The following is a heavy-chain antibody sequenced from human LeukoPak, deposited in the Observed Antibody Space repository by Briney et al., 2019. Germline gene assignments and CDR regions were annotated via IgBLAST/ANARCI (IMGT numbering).Heavy chain of an antibody. J-gene: IGHJ4*02. D-gene: IGHD3-22*01. CDR1: GGSISSYY. V-gene: IGHV4-4*07. CDR3: AREIGDYYDSSGYRTYYFDY. CDR2: IYTSGST. Sequence: SETLSLTCTVSGGSISSYYWSWIRQPAGKGLEWIGRIYTSGSTNYNPSLKSRVTMSVDTSKTQISLKLSSVTAADTAVYYCAREIGDYYDSSGYRTYYFDYWGQGTLVTVSS.